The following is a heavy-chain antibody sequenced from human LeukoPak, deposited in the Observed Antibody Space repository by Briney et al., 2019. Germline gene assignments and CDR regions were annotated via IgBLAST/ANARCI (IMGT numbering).Heavy chain of an antibody. Sequence: GGSLRLSCAASGFTFSSYGMHWVRQAPGKGLEGVAFIRYDGSNKYYADPVKGRFTISRDNSKNTLYLQMNSLRAEDTAVYYCAKNLRRIVGATKGMDVWGKGTTVTVSS. CDR3: AKNLRRIVGATKGMDV. CDR1: GFTFSSYG. CDR2: IRYDGSNK. J-gene: IGHJ6*03. D-gene: IGHD1-26*01. V-gene: IGHV3-30*02.